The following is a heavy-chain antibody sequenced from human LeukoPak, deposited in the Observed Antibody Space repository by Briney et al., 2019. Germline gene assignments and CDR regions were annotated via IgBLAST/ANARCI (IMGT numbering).Heavy chain of an antibody. D-gene: IGHD3-16*01. CDR1: GYTFTSYG. Sequence: ASVKVSCKASGYTFTSYGISWMRQAPEQGLEWMGWISTYNGNTNYAQKLQGRVTMTTDTSTSTAYMELRSLRSDDTAVYYCARASRATLSDYWGQGTLVTVSS. CDR2: ISTYNGNT. V-gene: IGHV1-18*01. CDR3: ARASRATLSDY. J-gene: IGHJ4*02.